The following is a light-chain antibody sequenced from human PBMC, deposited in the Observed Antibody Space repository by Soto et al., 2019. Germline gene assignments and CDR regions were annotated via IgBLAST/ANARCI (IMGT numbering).Light chain of an antibody. CDR1: SSDVGSCNC. CDR3: CSSVSSTNWV. J-gene: IGLJ3*02. V-gene: IGLV2-23*02. Sequence: QSALTQPASVSGSPGQSITISCTGTSSDVGSCNCVSWYQQHPGKAPTLIIYEVNKRPSGVSNRFSGSKSGNTAALTISGLQDEEEADDYCCSSVSSTNWVFGGGTKLTVL. CDR2: EVN.